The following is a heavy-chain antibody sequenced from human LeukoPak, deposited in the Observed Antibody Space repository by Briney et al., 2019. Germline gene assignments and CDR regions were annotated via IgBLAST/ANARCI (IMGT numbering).Heavy chain of an antibody. J-gene: IGHJ4*02. CDR2: IIPIFGTA. D-gene: IGHD6-19*01. V-gene: IGHV1-69*05. CDR1: GGTFSSYA. Sequence: SVKVSCKASGGTFSSYAISWVRQAPGQGLEWMGRIIPIFGTANYAQKLQGRVTMTTDTSTSTAYMELRSLRSDDTAVYYCARGLVYFDYWGQGTLVTVSS. CDR3: ARGLVYFDY.